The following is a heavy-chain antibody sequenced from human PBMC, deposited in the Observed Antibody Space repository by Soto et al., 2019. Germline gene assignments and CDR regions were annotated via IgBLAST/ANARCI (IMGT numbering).Heavy chain of an antibody. CDR2: SIPIFGTA. J-gene: IGHJ6*02. D-gene: IGHD3-16*01. CDR1: GGTFSTYS. V-gene: IGHV1-69*01. CDR3: ARGGQYPKVSYYYGMDV. Sequence: QVQLVQSGAEVKKPGSSVKVSCKASGGTFSTYSISWVRQAPGQGLEWMGGSIPIFGTANYAQKFQGRVTITADESTSTTYMELSSLRSEDTAVYYCARGGQYPKVSYYYGMDVWGQGTTVTVSS.